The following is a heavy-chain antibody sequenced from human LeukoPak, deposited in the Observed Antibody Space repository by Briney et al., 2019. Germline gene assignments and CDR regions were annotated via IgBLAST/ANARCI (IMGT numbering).Heavy chain of an antibody. D-gene: IGHD3-22*01. CDR3: ARNYYDSSGYYVDY. J-gene: IGHJ4*02. Sequence: PGRSLRLSCAASGFTFSSYGMHWVRQAPGKGLEWVAVIWYDGSNKYYADSVKGRFTISRGNSKNTLYLQMNSLRAEDTAVYYCARNYYDSSGYYVDYWGQGTLVTVSS. V-gene: IGHV3-33*01. CDR2: IWYDGSNK. CDR1: GFTFSSYG.